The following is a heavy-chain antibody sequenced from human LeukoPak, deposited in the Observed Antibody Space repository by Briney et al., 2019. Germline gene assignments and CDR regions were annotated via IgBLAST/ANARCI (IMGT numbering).Heavy chain of an antibody. D-gene: IGHD3-10*01. J-gene: IGHJ5*02. CDR3: ARGGTYYYGSGTYNWFDP. CDR1: GFTFSSYW. Sequence: SGGSLRFSCAASGFTFSSYWMSWVRQAPGKGLEWVANIKQDGSEKYYVDSVKGRFTISRDNAKNSLYLQMNSLRAEDTAVYYCARGGTYYYGSGTYNWFDPWGQGTLVTVSS. V-gene: IGHV3-7*03. CDR2: IKQDGSEK.